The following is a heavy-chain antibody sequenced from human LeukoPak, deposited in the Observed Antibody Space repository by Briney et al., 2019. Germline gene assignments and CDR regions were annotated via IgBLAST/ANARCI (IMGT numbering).Heavy chain of an antibody. D-gene: IGHD3-22*01. CDR1: GGSISSGGYY. J-gene: IGHJ5*02. Sequence: SQTLSLTCTVSGGSISSGGYYWSWIRQHPGKGLEWIGYIYYSGSTYYNPSLKSRVTISVDTPKNQFSLNLSSVTTADTGVYFCARGLVVGAGRLDPWGQGTLAIVSS. V-gene: IGHV4-31*03. CDR2: IYYSGST. CDR3: ARGLVVGAGRLDP.